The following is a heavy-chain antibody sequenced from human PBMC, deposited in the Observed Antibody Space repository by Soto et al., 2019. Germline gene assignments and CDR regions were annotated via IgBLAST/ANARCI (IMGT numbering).Heavy chain of an antibody. Sequence: SETMPLTCTVSGGSIRSYYWSWIRQPPGKGLEWIGYIYYSGSTNYNPSLKSRVTISVDTSKNQFSLKLSSVTAADTAVYYSARDGDYYGSWGMDVWGQGTTVTVSS. CDR3: ARDGDYYGSWGMDV. V-gene: IGHV4-59*01. D-gene: IGHD3-10*01. J-gene: IGHJ6*02. CDR1: GGSIRSYY. CDR2: IYYSGST.